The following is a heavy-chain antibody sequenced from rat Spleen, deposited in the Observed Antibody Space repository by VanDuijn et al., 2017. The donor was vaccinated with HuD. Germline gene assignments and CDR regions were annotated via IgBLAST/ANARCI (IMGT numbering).Heavy chain of an antibody. CDR1: GFNFNDYW. CDR2: ITNTGGST. V-gene: IGHV5-31*01. CDR3: ARRHYGYTDYFDY. Sequence: EVKLVESGGGLVQPGRSLKLSCAASGFNFNDYWMGWVRQAPGKGLEWVASITNTGGSTYYPDSVKGRFTISRANAKSTLSLQMDSLRSEDTATYYCARRHYGYTDYFDYWGQGVMVTVSS. J-gene: IGHJ2*01. D-gene: IGHD1-9*01.